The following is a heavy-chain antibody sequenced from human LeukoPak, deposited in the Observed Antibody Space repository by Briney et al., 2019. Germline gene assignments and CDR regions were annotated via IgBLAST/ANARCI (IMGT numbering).Heavy chain of an antibody. CDR3: ARRAITYSSTWYTGAFDP. V-gene: IGHV4-34*01. CDR2: INHSGST. CDR1: GGSFSGYY. D-gene: IGHD6-13*01. J-gene: IGHJ5*02. Sequence: PSETLSLTCAVYGGSFSGYYWSWIRQPPGKGLEWIGEINHSGSTNYNPSLKSRVTISVDTSKNQFSLKVGSVTAADTAVYYCARRAITYSSTWYTGAFDPWGQGTLVTVSS.